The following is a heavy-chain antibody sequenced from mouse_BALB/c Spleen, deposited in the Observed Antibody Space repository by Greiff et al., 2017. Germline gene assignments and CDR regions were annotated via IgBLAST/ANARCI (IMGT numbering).Heavy chain of an antibody. CDR2: INPYNDGT. CDR1: GYTFTSYV. J-gene: IGHJ2*01. V-gene: IGHV1-14*01. Sequence: VQLKESGPELVKPGASVKMSCKASGYTFTSYVMHWVKQKPGQGLEWIGYINPYNDGTKYNEKFKGKATLTSDKSSSTAYMELSSLTSEDSAVYYCARGGNYVSYFDYWGQGTTLTVSA. CDR3: ARGGNYVSYFDY. D-gene: IGHD2-1*01.